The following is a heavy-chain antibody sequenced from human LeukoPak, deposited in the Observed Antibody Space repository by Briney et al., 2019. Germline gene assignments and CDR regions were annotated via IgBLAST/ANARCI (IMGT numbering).Heavy chain of an antibody. CDR3: ARDGAGMTGTGLDY. D-gene: IGHD3-9*01. J-gene: IGHJ4*02. Sequence: KTSETLSLTCTVSNGSINFVSYYWSWIRQPPGKGLEWLGYIHYTGNTFYNPSLKSRVTISMDTAKNQFSLKVSSVTAADTAVYYCARDGAGMTGTGLDYWGQGILATVSS. V-gene: IGHV4-61*01. CDR2: IHYTGNT. CDR1: NGSINFVSYY.